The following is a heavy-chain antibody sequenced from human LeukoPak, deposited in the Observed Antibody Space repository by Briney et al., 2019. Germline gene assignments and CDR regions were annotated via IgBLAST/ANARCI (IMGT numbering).Heavy chain of an antibody. CDR3: ARGTLLNAIAGAPGRFDY. CDR1: GYTFTSYY. CDR2: INPSGGST. V-gene: IGHV1-46*01. Sequence: ASVKVSCKASGYTFTSYYMHWVRQAPGQGLEWMGIINPSGGSTSYAQKFQGRVTMTRDTSTSTVYMELSSLRSEDTAVYYCARGTLLNAIAGAPGRFDYWGQGTLVTVSS. D-gene: IGHD6-19*01. J-gene: IGHJ4*02.